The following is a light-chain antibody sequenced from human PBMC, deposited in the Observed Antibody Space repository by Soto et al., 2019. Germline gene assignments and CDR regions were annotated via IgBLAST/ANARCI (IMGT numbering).Light chain of an antibody. V-gene: IGLV2-8*01. J-gene: IGLJ1*01. Sequence: QSALTQPPSASGSPGRSVTISCTGTSIDIGGYNYVSWYQQHPGKAPKLLIYEVNKRPSGVPDRFSGAKSGNTASLTVSGIQTEDEADYYCSSYAGSNKRYVFGTGTKVT. CDR3: SSYAGSNKRYV. CDR2: EVN. CDR1: SIDIGGYNY.